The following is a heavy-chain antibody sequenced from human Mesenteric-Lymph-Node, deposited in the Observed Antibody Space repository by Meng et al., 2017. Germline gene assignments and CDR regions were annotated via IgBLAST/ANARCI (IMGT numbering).Heavy chain of an antibody. V-gene: IGHV6-1*01. CDR3: LRVGGASSSRGV. J-gene: IGHJ4*01. CDR2: TYYRSKWYN. CDR1: GDSVSSRSAA. Sequence: QVQLHHYGPGLVEPSHTLSLPCCISGDSVSSRSAAWNWIRQSPSRGLEWLGRTYYRSKWYNDYAASVKSRITINPDTSKNQFSLQLNSVTPEDTAVYYCLRVGGASSSRGVWGQGTLVTVSS. D-gene: IGHD2-21*01.